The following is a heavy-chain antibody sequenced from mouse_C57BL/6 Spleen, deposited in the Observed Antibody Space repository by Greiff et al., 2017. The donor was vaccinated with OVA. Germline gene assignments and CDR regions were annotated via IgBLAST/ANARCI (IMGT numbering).Heavy chain of an antibody. CDR1: GYTFTDYY. CDR3: ARGGGYLTFYAMDY. Sequence: VQLQQSGPELVKPGASVKISCKASGYTFTDYYMNWVKQSHGKSLEWIGDINPNNGGTSYNQKFKGKATLTVDKSSSTAYMELRSLTSEDSAVYYCARGGGYLTFYAMDYWGQGTSVTVSS. CDR2: INPNNGGT. V-gene: IGHV1-26*01. D-gene: IGHD2-3*01. J-gene: IGHJ4*01.